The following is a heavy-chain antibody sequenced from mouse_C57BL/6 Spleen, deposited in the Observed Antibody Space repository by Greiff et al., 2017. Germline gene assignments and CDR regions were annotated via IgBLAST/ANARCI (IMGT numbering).Heavy chain of an antibody. J-gene: IGHJ2*01. D-gene: IGHD1-1*01. CDR1: GYTFTDYY. CDR3: ARRNYYGSSYFDY. Sequence: VQLQQSGPELVKPGASVKISCKASGYTFTDYYMNWVKQSHGKSLEWIGDINPNNGGTSYNQKFKGKATLTVDNSSSTAYMELRSLTSEDSAVYYCARRNYYGSSYFDYWGQGTTLTVSS. CDR2: INPNNGGT. V-gene: IGHV1-26*01.